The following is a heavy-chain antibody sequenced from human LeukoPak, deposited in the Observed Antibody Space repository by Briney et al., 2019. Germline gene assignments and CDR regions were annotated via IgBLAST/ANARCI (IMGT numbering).Heavy chain of an antibody. CDR1: GFTFSSYA. CDR2: ISSNGGST. CDR3: ARDSIAYCGGDCYPDY. J-gene: IGHJ4*02. D-gene: IGHD2-21*02. Sequence: QAGGSLRLSCAASGFTFSSYAMHWVRQAPGKGLEYVSAISSNGGSTYYANSVKGRFTISRDNSKNTLYLQMGSLRAEDMAVYYCARDSIAYCGGDCYPDYWGQGTLVTVSS. V-gene: IGHV3-64*01.